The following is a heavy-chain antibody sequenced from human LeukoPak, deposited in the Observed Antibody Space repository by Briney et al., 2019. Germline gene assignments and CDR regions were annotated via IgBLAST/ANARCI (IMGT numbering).Heavy chain of an antibody. CDR2: INHSGGT. Sequence: SETLSLTCAVYGGSFSGYYWSWIRQPPGKGLEWVGEINHSGGTNYNPSLKSRVTISVDTSKNQFSLKLSSVTAADTAVYYCATKRDALLWFRAEAAFDIWGQGTMVTVSS. V-gene: IGHV4-34*01. CDR3: ATKRDALLWFRAEAAFDI. CDR1: GGSFSGYY. J-gene: IGHJ3*02. D-gene: IGHD3-10*01.